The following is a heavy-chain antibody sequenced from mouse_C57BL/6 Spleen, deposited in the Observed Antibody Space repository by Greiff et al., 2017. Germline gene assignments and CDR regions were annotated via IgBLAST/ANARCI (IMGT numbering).Heavy chain of an antibody. CDR2: ISGGGGNT. J-gene: IGHJ3*01. Sequence: EVKLVESGGGLVKPGGSLKLSCAASGFTFRSYTMSWVRQTPEKRLEWVATISGGGGNTYYPDSVKGRFTISRDNAKNTLYLQVSSLRSEDTALYYCARHYGYDAGFAYWGQGTLVTVSA. D-gene: IGHD2-2*01. CDR3: ARHYGYDAGFAY. CDR1: GFTFRSYT. V-gene: IGHV5-9*01.